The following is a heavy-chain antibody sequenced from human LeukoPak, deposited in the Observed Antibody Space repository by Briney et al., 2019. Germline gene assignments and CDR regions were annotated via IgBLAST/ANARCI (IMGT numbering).Heavy chain of an antibody. D-gene: IGHD3-22*01. CDR1: VGTFGSYA. V-gene: IGHV1-69*04. CDR2: IIPILGIA. J-gene: IGHJ4*02. CDR3: ARELSRVITTTLGFDY. Sequence: SVKVSCKASVGTFGSYAISWVRQAPGQGLEWMGRIIPILGIANYAQKFQGRVTITADKSTSTAYMELSSLRSEDTAVYYCARELSRVITTTLGFDYWGQGTLVTVSS.